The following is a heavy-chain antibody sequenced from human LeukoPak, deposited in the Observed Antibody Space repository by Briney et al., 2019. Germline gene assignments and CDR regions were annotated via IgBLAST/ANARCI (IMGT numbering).Heavy chain of an antibody. CDR3: ANGSGVFDP. J-gene: IGHJ5*02. CDR1: GLSVSGNH. D-gene: IGHD3-10*01. CDR2: INNEAST. Sequence: GGSLRLSCAASGLSVSGNHMSWVRQAPGKGLEWVPLINNEASTDYADSVKGRFSISRDYSKNTLYLQMNSLKAEDTAVYYCANGSGVFDPWGQGTLVTVSS. V-gene: IGHV3-66*01.